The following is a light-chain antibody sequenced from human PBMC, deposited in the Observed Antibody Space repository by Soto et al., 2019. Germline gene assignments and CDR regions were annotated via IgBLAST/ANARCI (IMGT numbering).Light chain of an antibody. Sequence: QSALTQPASVSGCPGQSITISCTGTSSDVGSYNLVSWYQQHPGKAPKLMIYEVSKRPSGVSNRFSGSKSGNTASLTISGLQAEDEADYYCCSYAGSSTLVFGGGTKVTVL. J-gene: IGLJ2*01. CDR3: CSYAGSSTLV. V-gene: IGLV2-23*02. CDR1: SSDVGSYNL. CDR2: EVS.